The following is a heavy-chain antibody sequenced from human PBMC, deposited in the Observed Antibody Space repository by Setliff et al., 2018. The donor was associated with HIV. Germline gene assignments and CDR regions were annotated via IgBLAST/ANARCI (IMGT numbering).Heavy chain of an antibody. CDR1: GDSINSHF. J-gene: IGHJ4*02. V-gene: IGHV4-4*08. D-gene: IGHD2-15*01. CDR3: ARDDRCSGDTCYYY. CDR2: ISSTGAA. Sequence: SETLSLTCTVSGDSINSHFWTWIRQSPRKGLEWIGYISSTGAAWYNPSLKSRVTMSIDTSKIHFSLRLTSVAATDTAVYYCARDDRCSGDTCYYYWGQGALVTV.